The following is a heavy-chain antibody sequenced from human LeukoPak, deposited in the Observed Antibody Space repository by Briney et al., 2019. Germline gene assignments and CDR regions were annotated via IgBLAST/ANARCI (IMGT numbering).Heavy chain of an antibody. Sequence: SETLSLTCTVSGDSLSSGGHYWGWVRQTPGKRLEWIGNIYFTGETSFNPSLKSRLAMSVDTSKNQLFLNLDSMTAADTAVYYCARDSGFWLYWGQGALVTVSS. CDR2: IYFTGET. J-gene: IGHJ4*02. V-gene: IGHV4-39*07. CDR1: GDSLSSGGHY. CDR3: ARDSGFWLY. D-gene: IGHD3-22*01.